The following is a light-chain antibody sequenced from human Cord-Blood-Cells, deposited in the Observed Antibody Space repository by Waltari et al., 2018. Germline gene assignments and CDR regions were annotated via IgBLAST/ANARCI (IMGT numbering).Light chain of an antibody. V-gene: IGKV3-20*01. J-gene: IGKJ3*01. CDR3: QQYGSSPPFT. CDR1: QSVSSSY. CDR2: GAS. Sequence: IVLTQSPGTLSLSPGERATLSCRASQSVSSSYLAWYQHKPGQAPRLLIYGASSRATGIPDRFSGSWSGTDFTLTISRLDPEDFAVYYCQQYGSSPPFTFGPGTKVDIK.